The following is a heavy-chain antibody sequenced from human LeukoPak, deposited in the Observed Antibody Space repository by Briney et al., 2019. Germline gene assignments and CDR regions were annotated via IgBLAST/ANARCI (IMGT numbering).Heavy chain of an antibody. CDR3: ARARGCSGGRCSNFDY. CDR2: IKQDGSEK. D-gene: IGHD2-15*01. Sequence: GGSLRLSCAASGFTFIGYWMSWVRQAPGKGLEWVANIKQDGSEKYYVDSLKGRFTISRDNPRNSLYLQMNSLRPEDTAVYYCARARGCSGGRCSNFDYWGQGTLVAVSS. CDR1: GFTFIGYW. V-gene: IGHV3-7*01. J-gene: IGHJ4*02.